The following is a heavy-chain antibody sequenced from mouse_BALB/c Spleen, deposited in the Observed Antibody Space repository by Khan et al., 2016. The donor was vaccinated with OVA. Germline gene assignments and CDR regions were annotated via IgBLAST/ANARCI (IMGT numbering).Heavy chain of an antibody. Sequence: EVELVESGGGLVRPGGSLKLSCAASAFGFSYYDMSWVRQTPERRLEWVAYISSGGGGTSYPDNVKGRFTNSRDNTKSTLDMHRSSPKSEDTAVDYCGRDYYYFDYWGQGTTLTVSS. CDR3: GRDYYYFDY. CDR1: AFGFSYYD. CDR2: ISSGGGGT. J-gene: IGHJ2*01. D-gene: IGHD1-1*01. V-gene: IGHV5-12-1*01.